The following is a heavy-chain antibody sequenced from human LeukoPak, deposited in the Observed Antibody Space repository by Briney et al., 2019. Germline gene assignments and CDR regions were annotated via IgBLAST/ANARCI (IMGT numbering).Heavy chain of an antibody. J-gene: IGHJ4*02. CDR2: ITDSGDGT. V-gene: IGHV3-23*01. CDR3: AKGLRATYDY. CDR1: GFTSSSYA. Sequence: PGGSLRLSCATSGFTSSSYAMTLVRQAAGKGLEWVSSITDSGDGTYYADSVKGRFTISRDNSKNTLFLQVNSLRAEDTAVYYCAKGLRATYDYWGQGTLVTVSS.